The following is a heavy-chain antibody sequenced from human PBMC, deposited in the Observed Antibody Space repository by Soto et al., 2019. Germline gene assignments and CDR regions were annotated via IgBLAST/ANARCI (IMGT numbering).Heavy chain of an antibody. J-gene: IGHJ6*02. Sequence: QVQLVQSGAEVKKPGSSVKVSCKASGGTFSSYAISWVRQAPGQGLEWMGGIIPIFGTANDAQKFQGRVTITADESTSTAYMELSSLRSEDTAVYYWAIDLRAARGGYYYGMDVWGQGTTVTVSS. V-gene: IGHV1-69*01. CDR1: GGTFSSYA. D-gene: IGHD6-6*01. CDR2: IIPIFGTA. CDR3: AIDLRAARGGYYYGMDV.